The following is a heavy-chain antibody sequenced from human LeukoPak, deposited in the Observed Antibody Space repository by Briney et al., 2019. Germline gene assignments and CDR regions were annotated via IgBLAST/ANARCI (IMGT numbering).Heavy chain of an antibody. Sequence: ASVKVSCKASGYTFTTYYMHWVRQAPGQGLEWMGWINTNTGNPTYAQGFTGRFVFSLDTSVSTAYLQISSLKAEDTAVYYCASYPSTATGFNFDYWGQGTLVTVSS. D-gene: IGHD1-14*01. CDR2: INTNTGNP. J-gene: IGHJ4*02. V-gene: IGHV7-4-1*02. CDR3: ASYPSTATGFNFDY. CDR1: GYTFTTYY.